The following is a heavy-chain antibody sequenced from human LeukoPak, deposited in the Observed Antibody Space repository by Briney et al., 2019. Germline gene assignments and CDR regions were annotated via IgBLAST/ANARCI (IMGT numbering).Heavy chain of an antibody. D-gene: IGHD4-23*01. CDR2: IIAIGGTT. CDR3: AIYYGGNSDFKYAIAFFIGFYP. Sequence: SVKVSCKASGGTFSDYAISWVRQAPGQGLEWVGLIIAIGGTTYYAQNVQGRFTITTDESTSTPYLEMNSLRTEDTAVYYCAIYYGGNSDFKYAIAFFIGFYPWGQGTQVTVSS. CDR1: GGTFSDYA. V-gene: IGHV1-69*05. J-gene: IGHJ5*02.